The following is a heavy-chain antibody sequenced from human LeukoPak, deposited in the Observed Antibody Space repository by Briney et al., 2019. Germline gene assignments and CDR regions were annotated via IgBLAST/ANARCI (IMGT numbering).Heavy chain of an antibody. CDR1: GYTFTGYY. D-gene: IGHD2-2*02. Sequence: ASVKVSCKASGYTFTGYYMHWVRQAPGQGLEWMGWINPNSGGTNYAQKFQGRVTMTRDTSNSTAYMELSRLRSDDTAVYYCARDSGYQLLYCWFDPWGQGTLVTVSS. CDR3: ARDSGYQLLYCWFDP. J-gene: IGHJ5*02. CDR2: INPNSGGT. V-gene: IGHV1-2*02.